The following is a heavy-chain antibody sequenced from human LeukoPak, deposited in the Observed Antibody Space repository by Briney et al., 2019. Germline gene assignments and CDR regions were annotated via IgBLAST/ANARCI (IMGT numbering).Heavy chain of an antibody. Sequence: ASVKVSCKTSGYTFINYALHWVRQAPGQGLEWMGWINAVNGDTKYSQKFQGRVTITRDTSASTAYMELSKLTAEDTAVYYCAREDIVVVVADRGIDYWGQGTLVTVSS. CDR1: GYTFINYA. V-gene: IGHV1-3*01. CDR2: INAVNGDT. CDR3: AREDIVVVVADRGIDY. J-gene: IGHJ4*02. D-gene: IGHD2-15*01.